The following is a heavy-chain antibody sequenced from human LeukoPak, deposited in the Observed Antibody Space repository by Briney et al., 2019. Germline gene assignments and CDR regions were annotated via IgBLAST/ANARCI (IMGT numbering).Heavy chain of an antibody. CDR3: ARLSHPSGSDWFFDY. D-gene: IGHD6-19*01. Sequence: SETLSLTCTVSGDSISNYYWSWIRQPPGKGLDWIGYIYFSGTTNYNPSLKGRVTMSVDTSKNQFSLKLTSMTAADTAVYFCARLSHPSGSDWFFDYWGQGGLVTVSS. J-gene: IGHJ4*02. CDR1: GDSISNYY. CDR2: IYFSGTT. V-gene: IGHV4-59*08.